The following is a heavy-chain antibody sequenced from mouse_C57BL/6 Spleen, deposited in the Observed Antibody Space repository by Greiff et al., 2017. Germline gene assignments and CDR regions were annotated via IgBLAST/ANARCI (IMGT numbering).Heavy chain of an antibody. CDR1: GFTFSSYA. D-gene: IGHD2-4*01. V-gene: IGHV5-9-1*02. CDR3: TRVYEYDDAMDY. Sequence: EVKLVESGEGLVKPGGSLKLSCAASGFTFSSYAMSWVRQTPEKRLEWVAYISSGGDYIYYADTVKGRFTISRDNARNTLYLQMSSLKSENTAMYYCTRVYEYDDAMDYWGQGTSVTVSA. CDR2: ISSGGDYI. J-gene: IGHJ4*01.